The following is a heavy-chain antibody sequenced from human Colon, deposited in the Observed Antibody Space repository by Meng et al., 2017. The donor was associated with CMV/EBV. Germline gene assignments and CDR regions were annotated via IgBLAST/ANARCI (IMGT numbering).Heavy chain of an antibody. CDR2: INHSGST. J-gene: IGHJ5*02. V-gene: IGHV4-34*01. D-gene: IGHD3-10*01. CDR1: GGSFSGYY. Sequence: RTCAVYGGSFSGYYWSWIRQPPGKGLEWIGEINHSGSTNYNPSLKSRVTISVDTSKNQFSLKLSSVTAADTAVYYCARGGGYNWFDPWGQGTLVTVSS. CDR3: ARGGGYNWFDP.